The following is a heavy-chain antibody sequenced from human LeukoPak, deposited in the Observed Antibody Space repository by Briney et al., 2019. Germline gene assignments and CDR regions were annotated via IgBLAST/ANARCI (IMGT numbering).Heavy chain of an antibody. D-gene: IGHD4-17*01. CDR2: ISSSSSYI. V-gene: IGHV3-21*01. J-gene: IGHJ3*02. CDR1: GFTFSSYS. Sequence: PGGSLRLSCAASGFTFSSYSMNWVRQAPGKGLEWVSSISSSSSYIYYADSVKGRFTISRDNAKNSLYLQMNSLRAEDTALYYCARDRTDYGSFDIWGQGTMVTVSS. CDR3: ARDRTDYGSFDI.